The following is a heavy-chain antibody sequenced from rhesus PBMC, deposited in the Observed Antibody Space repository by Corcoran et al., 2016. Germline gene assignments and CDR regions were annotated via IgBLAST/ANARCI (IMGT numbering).Heavy chain of an antibody. D-gene: IGHD2-21*01. CDR1: GYTFTDYY. Sequence: QVQLVQSGAEVKKPGSSVKVSCKASGYTFTDYYMHWVRQAPRHGLEWMGWINPYNGNTKYAQKFKGRVTMTRDTSTSTAYMELRSLRYEDTAVYDWARGPGYCTGSGCYADWYFDLWGPGTPITISA. J-gene: IGHJ2*01. CDR2: INPYNGNT. V-gene: IGHV1S2*01. CDR3: ARGPGYCTGSGCYADWYFDL.